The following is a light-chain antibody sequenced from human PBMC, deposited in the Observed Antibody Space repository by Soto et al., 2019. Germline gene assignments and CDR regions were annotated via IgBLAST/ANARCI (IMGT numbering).Light chain of an antibody. CDR1: QGISSY. CDR2: AAS. Sequence: DIQLTHSPSFLSASVGYRVTITCRASQGISSYLAWYQQKPGKAPKLLIYAASTLQSGVPSRFSGSGSGTEFTLTISSLQPEDFATSYCQQLNSYLTFGGGTKVEIK. J-gene: IGKJ4*01. V-gene: IGKV1-9*01. CDR3: QQLNSYLT.